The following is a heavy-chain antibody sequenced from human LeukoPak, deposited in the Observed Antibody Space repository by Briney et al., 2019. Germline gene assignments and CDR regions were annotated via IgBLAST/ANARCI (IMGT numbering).Heavy chain of an antibody. V-gene: IGHV3-23*01. D-gene: IGHD6-13*01. CDR1: GFTFNNYA. CDR2: ISGFGGST. J-gene: IGHJ4*02. Sequence: GGSLRLSCAASGFTFNNYAMNWVRQAPGKGLEWVSGISGFGGSTYYAPPVKGRLTISRDNFGNVLYLHLDSLRVEDTAIYYCARRSGSSWSSFDYWGQGALITVSS. CDR3: ARRSGSSWSSFDY.